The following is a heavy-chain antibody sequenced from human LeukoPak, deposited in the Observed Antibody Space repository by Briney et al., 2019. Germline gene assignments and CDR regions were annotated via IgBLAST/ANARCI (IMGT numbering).Heavy chain of an antibody. V-gene: IGHV3-7*03. J-gene: IGHJ4*02. CDR2: IKEDGSEK. D-gene: IGHD6-25*01. CDR3: AREQGIAASY. CDR1: GFMFSSYW. Sequence: TGGYLRLSCAASGFMFSSYWMSWARQAPGKGLEWVANIKEDGSEKHYVDSVKGRFTISRDNAKDSLYLQMNCLRVEDTALYYCAREQGIAASYWGQGTLVTVSS.